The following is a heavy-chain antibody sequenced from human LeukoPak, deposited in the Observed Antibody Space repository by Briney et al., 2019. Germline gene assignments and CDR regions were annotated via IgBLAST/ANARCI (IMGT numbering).Heavy chain of an antibody. CDR2: VYWNDEK. CDR1: GFSLSTSGVG. CDR3: AHSRTNLEFGSHYSHFFDY. J-gene: IGHJ4*02. V-gene: IGHV2-5*01. Sequence: ESGPTLVKPTQTLTLTCTFSGFSLSTSGVGVGWIRQPPGKALEWLALVYWNDEKRYSPSLETRVTITKDTSKNQVLLTMTNMDPVDTATYYCAHSRTNLEFGSHYSHFFDYWGQGTLVTVSS. D-gene: IGHD1-26*01.